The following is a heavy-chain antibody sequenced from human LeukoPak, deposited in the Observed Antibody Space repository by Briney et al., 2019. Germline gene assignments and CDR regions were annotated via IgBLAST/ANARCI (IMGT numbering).Heavy chain of an antibody. Sequence: ASVKVSCKASGYTFRQYSISWVRQAPGKGLEWMGWVSPSHTTRVYAQQFQGRVTMTADTNTNTVSMELRSLRSDDTAVYFCARDYILPLETDNGDGFAIWGQGT. CDR2: VSPSHTTR. D-gene: IGHD3-3*02. CDR1: GYTFRQYS. J-gene: IGHJ3*02. V-gene: IGHV1-18*01. CDR3: ARDYILPLETDNGDGFAI.